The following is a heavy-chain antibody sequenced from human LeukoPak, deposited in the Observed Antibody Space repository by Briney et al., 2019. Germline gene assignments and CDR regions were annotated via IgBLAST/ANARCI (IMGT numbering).Heavy chain of an antibody. D-gene: IGHD3-3*01. CDR1: GFTFSSYG. J-gene: IGHJ5*02. CDR3: ARDGFLEWLPPNWFDP. CDR2: ISYDGSNK. Sequence: PGGSLRLSCAASGFTFSSYGMHWVRQAPGKGLEWVAVISYDGSNKYYADSVKGRFTISRDNSKNTLYLQMNSLRSDDTAVYYCARDGFLEWLPPNWFDPWGQGTLVTVSS. V-gene: IGHV3-30*03.